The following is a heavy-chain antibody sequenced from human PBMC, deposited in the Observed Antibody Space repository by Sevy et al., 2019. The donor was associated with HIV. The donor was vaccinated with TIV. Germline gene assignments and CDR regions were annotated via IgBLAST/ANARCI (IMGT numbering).Heavy chain of an antibody. J-gene: IGHJ4*02. CDR3: AATKDFNENNCSPFDY. D-gene: IGHD1-20*01. CDR1: GHTLNRLG. Sequence: ASVKVSCKVYGHTLNRLGIHWVRQAPGKGLEWMGSFDPEDGETFQAQKFQGRVTMTDDTSTDTAYMELSSLRAEDTAVYYCAATKDFNENNCSPFDYWGQGTLVTVSS. CDR2: FDPEDGET. V-gene: IGHV1-24*01.